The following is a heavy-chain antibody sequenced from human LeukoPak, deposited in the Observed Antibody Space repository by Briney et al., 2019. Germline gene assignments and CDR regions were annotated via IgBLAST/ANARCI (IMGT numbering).Heavy chain of an antibody. CDR1: GFTFSSYA. Sequence: PPGGSLRLSCAASGFTFSSYAMNWVRQAPGKGLEWVSAISGSGGGKYYADSVKGRFTISRDNSKNTLYLQMNSLRAEDTAVYYCARDPFRWWELVDYWGQGTLVTVSS. CDR3: ARDPFRWWELVDY. J-gene: IGHJ4*02. V-gene: IGHV3-23*01. D-gene: IGHD2-15*01. CDR2: ISGSGGGK.